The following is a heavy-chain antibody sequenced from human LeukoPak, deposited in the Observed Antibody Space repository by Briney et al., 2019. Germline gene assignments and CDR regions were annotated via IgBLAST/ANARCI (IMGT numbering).Heavy chain of an antibody. CDR3: ARDVVAAAGTWDY. J-gene: IGHJ4*02. V-gene: IGHV4-59*01. CDR2: IYYSGST. D-gene: IGHD6-13*01. Sequence: PSETLSLTCTVSGGSISSYYWSWIRQPPGKGLEWIGYIYYSGSTNYNPSLKSRVTISVETSKNEFSLKLRSVTAADTAVYYCARDVVAAAGTWDYWGQGTLVTVSS. CDR1: GGSISSYY.